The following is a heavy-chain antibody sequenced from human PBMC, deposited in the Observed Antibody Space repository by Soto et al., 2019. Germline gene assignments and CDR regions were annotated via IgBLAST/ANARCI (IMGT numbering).Heavy chain of an antibody. J-gene: IGHJ4*02. CDR2: INHSGST. CDR3: ARDKITGLFDY. V-gene: IGHV4-34*01. CDR1: GGSFSGYY. D-gene: IGHD2-8*02. Sequence: TSETLSLTCAVYGGSFSGYYWTWIRQPPGTGLEWIGEINHSGSTNYNPSLKSRVTISVDTSKDQFSLKLTSVTAADTAVYYCARDKITGLFDYWGQGTLVTVSS.